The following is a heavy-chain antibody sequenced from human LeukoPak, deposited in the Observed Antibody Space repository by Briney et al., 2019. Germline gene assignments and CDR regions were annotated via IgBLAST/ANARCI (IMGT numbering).Heavy chain of an antibody. CDR1: GYSFPSYG. Sequence: GASVKVSCKASGYSFPSYGISWVRQAPGQGPEWMGWISPYNDNTNYAQKLQGRVTMTTDTSTSTAYMELRSLRSDDTAVYYCAREAPGSGGYYGMDVWGQGTTVTVSS. CDR3: AREAPGSGGYYGMDV. J-gene: IGHJ6*02. D-gene: IGHD6-19*01. V-gene: IGHV1-18*01. CDR2: ISPYNDNT.